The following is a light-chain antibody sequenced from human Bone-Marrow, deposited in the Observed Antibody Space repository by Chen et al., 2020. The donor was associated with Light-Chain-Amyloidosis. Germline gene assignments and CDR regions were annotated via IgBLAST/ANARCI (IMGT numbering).Light chain of an antibody. V-gene: IGKV1-39*01. Sequence: DIQMTQSPSSLSASVGDRVTITCRASQSISSYLNWYQQQTGKAPKLLIYAAASLQSGVPSRFSGSVSGTDITLTISSLQPEDVATYYCQQSYSTPLTVGGGTKVEIK. CDR2: AAA. J-gene: IGKJ4*01. CDR3: QQSYSTPLT. CDR1: QSISSY.